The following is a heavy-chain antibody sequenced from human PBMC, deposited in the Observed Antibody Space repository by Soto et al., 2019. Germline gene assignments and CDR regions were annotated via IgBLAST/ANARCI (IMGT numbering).Heavy chain of an antibody. CDR2: IIPIYGTT. CDR1: GGTFSKYA. CDR3: AGVLPLGDLFLIFDI. V-gene: IGHV1-69*01. D-gene: IGHD3-16*01. Sequence: QVQLVQSGAEVKKPGSSVKVSCKASGGTFSKYAITWVRQAPGQGLEWMGGIIPIYGTTNFAQKIQGRVTISADESTSTAYMELSSLRSDDTAVYYCAGVLPLGDLFLIFDIWGQGTMVTVSS. J-gene: IGHJ3*02.